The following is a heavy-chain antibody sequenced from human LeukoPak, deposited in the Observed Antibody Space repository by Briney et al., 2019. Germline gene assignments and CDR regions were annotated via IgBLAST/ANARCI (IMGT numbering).Heavy chain of an antibody. Sequence: GASVKVSCKASGYTFTGYYIHWVRQAPGQGLEWMGWINSNSGGTKYAQKFQGRVTMTRDTSISTAYMDLSSLRSDDTAVYYCVRRRLTNNYYYMDVWGKGTTVTVSS. CDR2: INSNSGGT. V-gene: IGHV1-2*02. J-gene: IGHJ6*03. CDR3: VRRRLTNNYYYMDV. D-gene: IGHD4-17*01. CDR1: GYTFTGYY.